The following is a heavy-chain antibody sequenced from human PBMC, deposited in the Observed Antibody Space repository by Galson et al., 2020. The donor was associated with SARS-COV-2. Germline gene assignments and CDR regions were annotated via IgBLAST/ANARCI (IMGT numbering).Heavy chain of an antibody. CDR2: ISYDGSNK. CDR1: GFTFSSYG. Sequence: GESLKISCAASGFTFSSYGMHWVRQAPGKGLEWVAVISYDGSNKYYADSVKGRFTISRDNSKNTLYLQMNSLRAEDTAVYYCARDRRYYDILTGYSAIAPPPLYYDGMDVWGQGTTVTVSS. J-gene: IGHJ6*02. CDR3: ARDRRYYDILTGYSAIAPPPLYYDGMDV. V-gene: IGHV3-30*03. D-gene: IGHD3-9*01.